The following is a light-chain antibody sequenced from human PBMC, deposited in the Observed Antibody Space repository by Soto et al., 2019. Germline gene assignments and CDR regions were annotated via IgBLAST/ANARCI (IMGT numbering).Light chain of an antibody. CDR1: QTISSY. Sequence: DIQVTQSPSSLSASVGDRVTITCRASQTISSYLNWYQQKPGKAPNLLIYAASSLQSGVPSRFSGSGSGTDFTLTISSLQPEDFATYYCQQSYSTKYTFGQGTKLEIK. CDR2: AAS. V-gene: IGKV1-39*01. J-gene: IGKJ2*01. CDR3: QQSYSTKYT.